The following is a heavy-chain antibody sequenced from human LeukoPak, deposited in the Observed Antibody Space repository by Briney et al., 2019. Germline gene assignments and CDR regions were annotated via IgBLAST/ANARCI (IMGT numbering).Heavy chain of an antibody. CDR3: AREEVRAFDI. CDR2: ITSSSSYI. J-gene: IGHJ3*02. V-gene: IGHV3-21*01. CDR1: GFTFSNYG. D-gene: IGHD3-10*01. Sequence: GGSLRLSCAASGFTFSNYGMNWVRQAPGKGLEWVSSITSSSSYIYYADSVEGRFTISRDNAKNSLFLQMNSLRVEDAAIYYCAREEVRAFDIWGQGTMVTVSS.